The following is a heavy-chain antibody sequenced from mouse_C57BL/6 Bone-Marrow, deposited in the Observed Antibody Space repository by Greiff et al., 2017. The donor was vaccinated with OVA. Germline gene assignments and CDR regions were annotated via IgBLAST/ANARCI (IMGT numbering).Heavy chain of an antibody. Sequence: EVKLQESGAELVRPGASVKLSCTASGFNIKDDYMHWVKQRPEQGLEWIGWIDPENGDTEYASKFQGKATITADTSSNTAYLQLSSLTSEDTAVYYCTTCLYYYGSSPPGFAYWGQGTLVTVSA. V-gene: IGHV14-4*01. CDR2: IDPENGDT. J-gene: IGHJ3*01. CDR1: GFNIKDDY. D-gene: IGHD1-1*01. CDR3: TTCLYYYGSSPPGFAY.